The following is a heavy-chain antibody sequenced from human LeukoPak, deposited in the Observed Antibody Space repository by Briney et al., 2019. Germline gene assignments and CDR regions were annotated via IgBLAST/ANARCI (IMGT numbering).Heavy chain of an antibody. D-gene: IGHD3-3*01. CDR2: INPNSGGT. CDR3: ATPITIFGVVLNAFDI. Sequence: ASVKVSCKASGYTFTGYYMHWVRQAPGQGLEWMGWINPNSGGTNYAQKFQGRVTMTRDTSISTAYMELSRLRSDDTAVYYCATPITIFGVVLNAFDIWGQGTMVTVSS. V-gene: IGHV1-2*02. CDR1: GYTFTGYY. J-gene: IGHJ3*02.